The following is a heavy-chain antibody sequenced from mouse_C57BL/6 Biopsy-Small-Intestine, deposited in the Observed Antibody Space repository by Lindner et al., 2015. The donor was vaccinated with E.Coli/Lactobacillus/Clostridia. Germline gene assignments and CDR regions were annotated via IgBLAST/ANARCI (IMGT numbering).Heavy chain of an antibody. Sequence: VQLRESGAELVRPGTSVKVSCKASGYAFTNYLIEWVKQRPRQGLEWIGVINPGSGGTNYNEKFKGKATLTADKSSSTAYMQLSSLTSEDSAVYFCARTNWDGYAMDYWGQGTSVTVSS. D-gene: IGHD4-1*02. CDR3: ARTNWDGYAMDY. CDR2: INPGSGGT. CDR1: GYAFTNYL. V-gene: IGHV1-54*01. J-gene: IGHJ4*01.